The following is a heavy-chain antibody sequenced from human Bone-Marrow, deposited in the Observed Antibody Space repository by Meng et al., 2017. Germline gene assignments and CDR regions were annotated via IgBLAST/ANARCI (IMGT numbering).Heavy chain of an antibody. D-gene: IGHD2-15*01. J-gene: IGHJ6*02. CDR1: GYTFTGYS. CDR2: INPNSGGT. V-gene: IGHV1-2*06. Sequence: ASVKVSCKASGYTFTGYSMHWVRQAPGQGLEWMGRINPNSGGTNYAQKFQGRVTMTRDTSISTAYMELSRLRSDDTAVYYCARSRLLKIYYYYYGMDVWGQGTTVTVSS. CDR3: ARSRLLKIYYYYYGMDV.